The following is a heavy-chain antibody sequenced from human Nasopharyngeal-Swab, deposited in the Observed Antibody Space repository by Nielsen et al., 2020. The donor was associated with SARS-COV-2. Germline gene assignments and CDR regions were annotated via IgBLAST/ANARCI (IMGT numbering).Heavy chain of an antibody. J-gene: IGHJ3*02. Sequence: GESLKISCAASRFTFSSYSMNWVRQAPGKGLEWVSSISSSSYIYYADSLKGRFTISRDNAKNSLYLQMNSLRAEDSAVYYCARQRGYTYGDAFDIWGQGTMVTVSS. CDR2: ISSSSYI. V-gene: IGHV3-21*01. CDR1: RFTFSSYS. CDR3: ARQRGYTYGDAFDI. D-gene: IGHD5-18*01.